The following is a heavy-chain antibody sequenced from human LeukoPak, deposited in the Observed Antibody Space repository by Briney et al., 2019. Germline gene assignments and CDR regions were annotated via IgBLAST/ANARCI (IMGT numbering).Heavy chain of an antibody. V-gene: IGHV3-48*03. D-gene: IGHD2-2*01. Sequence: GGSLRLSCAASGFTFSSYEMNWVRQAPGKGLEWVSYTSSSGSTIYYADSVKGRFTISRDNAKNSLYLQMNSLRAEDTAVYYCARHPRVVGSATRQYYFDYWGQGTLVTVSS. CDR3: ARHPRVVGSATRQYYFDY. J-gene: IGHJ4*02. CDR2: TSSSGSTI. CDR1: GFTFSSYE.